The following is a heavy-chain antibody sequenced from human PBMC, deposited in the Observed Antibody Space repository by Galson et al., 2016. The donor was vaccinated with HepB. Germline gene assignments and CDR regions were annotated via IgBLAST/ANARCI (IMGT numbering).Heavy chain of an antibody. J-gene: IGHJ4*02. Sequence: TLSLTCTVSGDSISSGSSYWSWIRQHPGKGLEWIGYIDYSGSTYYNPSLKNRVTISGDTSKNQFSLKLSSVTAADTAVYYCARDSRWLVPTTYYFDYWGQGTLVTVSA. V-gene: IGHV4-31*03. CDR1: GDSISSGSSY. D-gene: IGHD3-22*01. CDR3: ARDSRWLVPTTYYFDY. CDR2: IDYSGST.